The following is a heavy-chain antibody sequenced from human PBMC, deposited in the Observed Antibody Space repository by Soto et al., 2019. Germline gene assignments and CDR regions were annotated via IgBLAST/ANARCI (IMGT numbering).Heavy chain of an antibody. CDR2: IIPIFGTA. V-gene: IGHV1-69*06. J-gene: IGHJ6*02. Sequence: SVKASFKASGGTFSSYAISWVRQAPGQGLEWMGGIIPIFGTANYAQKFQGRVTITADKSTSTAYMELSSLRSEDTAVYYCAQAGGTTVTSYYYYYGMDVWGQGTTVTVSS. D-gene: IGHD4-17*01. CDR1: GGTFSSYA. CDR3: AQAGGTTVTSYYYYYGMDV.